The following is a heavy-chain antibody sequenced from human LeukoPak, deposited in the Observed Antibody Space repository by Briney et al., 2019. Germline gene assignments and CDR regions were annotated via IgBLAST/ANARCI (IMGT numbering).Heavy chain of an antibody. CDR1: GFTFSSYG. V-gene: IGHV3-23*01. CDR3: AKDVRTRNYYDSSGYYDY. Sequence: GGSLRLSCAASGFTFSSYGMSWVRQAPGKGLEWVSAISGSGGSTYYADSVKGRFTISRDNSKNTLYLQMNSLRAEDTAVYYCAKDVRTRNYYDSSGYYDYWGQGTLVTVSS. CDR2: ISGSGGST. D-gene: IGHD3-22*01. J-gene: IGHJ4*02.